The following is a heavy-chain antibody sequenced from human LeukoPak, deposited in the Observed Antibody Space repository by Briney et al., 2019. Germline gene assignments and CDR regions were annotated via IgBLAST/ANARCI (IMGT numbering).Heavy chain of an antibody. CDR1: GFTFSHIW. CDR3: VPSDSSGLD. J-gene: IGHJ4*02. D-gene: IGHD3-22*01. CDR2: TNTDGSST. Sequence: GGSLRLSCEASGFTFSHIWMHWVRQAPGKGLVWVSRTNTDGSSTNYMDSVKGRFTLSRDNAKNTIYLQMNSLRAEDTAVYYCVPSDSSGLDWGQGTLVTVSS. V-gene: IGHV3-74*01.